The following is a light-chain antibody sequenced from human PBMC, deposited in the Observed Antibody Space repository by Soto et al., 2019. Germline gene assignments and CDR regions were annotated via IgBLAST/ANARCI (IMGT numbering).Light chain of an antibody. V-gene: IGKV1-27*01. CDR2: AAS. J-gene: IGKJ4*01. CDR3: QKYDSAPSLT. Sequence: DIEMTQSPSSLSVSVGDRVTVTCRASQGIASCLAWYQQKPGKVPKLLIYAASTLQPGVPTRFRGSGSGTEFTLTISSKQPEDVATSYFQKYDSAPSLTFGEGTKVEIK. CDR1: QGIASC.